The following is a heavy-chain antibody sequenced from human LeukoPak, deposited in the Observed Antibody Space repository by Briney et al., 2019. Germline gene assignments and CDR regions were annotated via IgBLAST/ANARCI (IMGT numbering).Heavy chain of an antibody. J-gene: IGHJ4*02. V-gene: IGHV3-11*01. CDR2: ISTSGGTI. CDR1: GFTFSDYY. CDR3: ARSTMVRGVILPPGYDGA. D-gene: IGHD3-10*01. Sequence: GGSLRLSCAASGFTFSDYYMSWIRQAPGKGLEWISFISTSGGTIYYADSVKGRFIISRDNAKNSLYLQMNCLRAEDTAVYYCARSTMVRGVILPPGYDGAWGQGTLVTVSS.